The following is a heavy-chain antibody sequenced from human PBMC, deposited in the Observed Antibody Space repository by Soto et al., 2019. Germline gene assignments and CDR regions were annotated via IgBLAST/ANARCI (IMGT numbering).Heavy chain of an antibody. CDR3: AREGGYSSGYESQYYYYYGMDV. Sequence: ASVKVSCKASGGTFSSYAISWVRQAPGQGLEWMGGIIPIFGTANYAQKFQGRVTITADESTSTAYMELSSLRSEDTAVYYCAREGGYSSGYESQYYYYYGMDVWGQGTTVTVSS. CDR2: IIPIFGTA. D-gene: IGHD6-19*01. V-gene: IGHV1-69*13. CDR1: GGTFSSYA. J-gene: IGHJ6*02.